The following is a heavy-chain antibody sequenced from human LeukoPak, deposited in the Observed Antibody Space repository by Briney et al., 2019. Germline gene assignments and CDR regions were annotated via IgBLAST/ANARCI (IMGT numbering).Heavy chain of an antibody. CDR1: GGSISSYY. CDR3: ARDFGTHESDYYYYYYMDV. CDR2: IYTSGST. D-gene: IGHD3-10*01. Sequence: SETLYLTCTVSGGSISSYYWSWIRQPAGKGLEWIGRIYTSGSTYYNPSLKSRVTMSVDTSKNQFSLKLSSVTAADTAVYYCARDFGTHESDYYYYYYMDVWGKGTTVTVSS. V-gene: IGHV4-4*07. J-gene: IGHJ6*03.